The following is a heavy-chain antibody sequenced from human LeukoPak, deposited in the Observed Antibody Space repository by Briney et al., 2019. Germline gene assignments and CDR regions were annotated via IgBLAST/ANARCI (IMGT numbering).Heavy chain of an antibody. CDR1: GFTFSSYA. CDR2: ISGSGGST. V-gene: IGHV3-23*01. D-gene: IGHD3-16*02. J-gene: IGHJ4*02. Sequence: GGSLRLSCAASGFTFSSYAMSWARQAPGKGLEWASAISGSGGSTYYADSVKGRFTISRDNSKNTLYLQMNSLRAEDTAVYYCAKDRGVMITFGGVIVPGFDYWGQGTLVTVSS. CDR3: AKDRGVMITFGGVIVPGFDY.